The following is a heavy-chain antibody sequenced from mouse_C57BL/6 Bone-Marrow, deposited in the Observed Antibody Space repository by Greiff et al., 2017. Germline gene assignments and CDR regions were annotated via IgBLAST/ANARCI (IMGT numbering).Heavy chain of an antibody. V-gene: IGHV1-50*01. D-gene: IGHD1-1*01. CDR2: IDPSDSYT. CDR1: GYTFTSYC. J-gene: IGHJ4*01. Sequence: QVQLQQPGAELVKPGASVKLSCKASGYTFTSYCMQWVKQRPGQGLEWIGEIDPSDSYTNYNQKFKGKATLTVDTSSSTASMQLSSLTSEDSAVYYCAREGVLRSLAMYYWGQGTSATVSA. CDR3: AREGVLRSLAMYY.